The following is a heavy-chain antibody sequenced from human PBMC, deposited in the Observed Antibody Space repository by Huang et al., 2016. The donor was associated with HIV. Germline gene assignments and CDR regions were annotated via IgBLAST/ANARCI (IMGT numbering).Heavy chain of an antibody. Sequence: EVQLMESGGGVVKPGGSISLSCAASGFVVSNAWLNWVRQAPWKVLEEVGHIKGIHDGGTTYYAAPVKGRFTISRDDSKNTLSLQINSLRTDDTAFYYCATDLAAAAAFDIWGQGTMVTVSS. J-gene: IGHJ3*02. CDR3: ATDLAAAAAFDI. CDR2: IKGIHDGGTT. D-gene: IGHD6-25*01. V-gene: IGHV3-15*01. CDR1: GFVVSNAW.